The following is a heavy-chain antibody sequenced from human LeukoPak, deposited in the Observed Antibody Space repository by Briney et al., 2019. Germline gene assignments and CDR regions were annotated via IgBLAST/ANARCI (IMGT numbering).Heavy chain of an antibody. Sequence: GGSLRLSCAASGFTFSGYGMHWVRQAPGKGLEWVAVIWSDGSNKYYEDSVKGRFTISRDSSGNTLCLQMNSLRAEDTAVYYCAKDLRTYCTNGVCYPGYFDYWGQGTLVTVSS. J-gene: IGHJ4*02. CDR3: AKDLRTYCTNGVCYPGYFDY. D-gene: IGHD2-8*01. CDR1: GFTFSGYG. V-gene: IGHV3-33*06. CDR2: IWSDGSNK.